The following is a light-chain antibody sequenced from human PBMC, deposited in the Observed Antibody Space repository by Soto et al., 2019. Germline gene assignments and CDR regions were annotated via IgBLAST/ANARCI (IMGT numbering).Light chain of an antibody. J-gene: IGKJ1*01. Sequence: DDVMTQSPLSLPVTLGRPASISCRSSQSLVYNDGNTYLDWFQQRPGQCPRRLIYKVSNWDSGVPDTFNGSGSGYNFKLTIRRVEAEHVGVYYCMQGTPWLGTFGQGAKVEVK. CDR1: QSLVYNDGNTY. CDR3: MQGTPWLGT. CDR2: KVS. V-gene: IGKV2D-30*01.